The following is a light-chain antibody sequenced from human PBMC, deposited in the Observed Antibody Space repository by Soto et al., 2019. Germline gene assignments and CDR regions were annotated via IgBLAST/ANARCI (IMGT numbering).Light chain of an antibody. J-gene: IGLJ1*01. CDR1: AANIGAGYA. V-gene: IGLV1-40*01. CDR2: SDN. Sequence: VLTQPPSVSRAPGQRVTISCTGNAANIGAGYAGHWYQQLPGTAPKLLIYSDNSRPSGFPDRFCCSRSGTSDSLAITGLRDEDEADYYCQPYDIRLXAYVLGRGTKVXV. CDR3: QPYDIRLXAYV.